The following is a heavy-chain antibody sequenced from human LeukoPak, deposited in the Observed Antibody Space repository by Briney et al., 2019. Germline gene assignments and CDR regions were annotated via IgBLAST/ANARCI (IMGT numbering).Heavy chain of an antibody. D-gene: IGHD6-19*01. CDR3: ASIAVAGNVAPNPAIYCYYYMDV. V-gene: IGHV4-34*01. J-gene: IGHJ6*03. CDR1: GGSFSGYY. CDR2: INHSGST. Sequence: SETLSLTCAVYGGSFSGYYWSWIRQPPGKGLEWIGEINHSGSTNYNPSLKSRVTISVDTSKNQFSLKLSSVTAADTAVYYCASIAVAGNVAPNPAIYCYYYMDVWGKGTTVTVSS.